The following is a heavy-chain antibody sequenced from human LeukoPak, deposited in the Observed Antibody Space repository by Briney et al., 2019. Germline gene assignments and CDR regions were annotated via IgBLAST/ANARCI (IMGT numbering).Heavy chain of an antibody. D-gene: IGHD3-10*01. CDR3: AKGGHHSYFDP. V-gene: IGHV3-23*01. CDR2: VSGFGGST. CDR1: GFTFSINA. J-gene: IGHJ5*02. Sequence: SGGSLRLSCAASGFTFSINAMSWVRQAPGKGLEWVSTVSGFGGSTFYADSVKGRFTISRDSSKNTLYLQMNGLRAEDTALYYCAKGGHHSYFDPWGQGTLVTVSS.